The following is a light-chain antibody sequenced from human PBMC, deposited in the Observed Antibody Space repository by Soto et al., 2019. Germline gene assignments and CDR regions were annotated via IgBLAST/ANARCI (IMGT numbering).Light chain of an antibody. J-gene: IGKJ1*01. CDR2: DAS. CDR1: QSVSSN. V-gene: IGKV3-15*01. CDR3: QHYYDLPLT. Sequence: EIVMTQSPATLSLSPGERATLSCRASQSVSSNLAWYQQKPGQAPRLLISDASTRATGIPDRFSGSGSGTEFTLTITSLQSEDFAVYYCQHYYDLPLTFGQGTKVEIK.